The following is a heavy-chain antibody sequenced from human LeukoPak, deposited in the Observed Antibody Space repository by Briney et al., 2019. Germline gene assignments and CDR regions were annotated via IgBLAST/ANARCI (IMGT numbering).Heavy chain of an antibody. J-gene: IGHJ5*02. Sequence: SETLSLTCTVSGGSIIGYYWNWIRQPAGKGLEWVGRIYTSGITDYSPSLNSRVTMSVDTSKNQFSLKLSSVTAADTAVYYCARVPVAGRDWFDPWGQGTLVTVSS. CDR3: ARVPVAGRDWFDP. CDR1: GGSIIGYY. CDR2: IYTSGIT. V-gene: IGHV4-4*07. D-gene: IGHD6-19*01.